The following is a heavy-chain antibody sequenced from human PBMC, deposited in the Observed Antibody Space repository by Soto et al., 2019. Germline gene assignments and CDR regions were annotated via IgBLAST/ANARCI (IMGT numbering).Heavy chain of an antibody. Sequence: QVQLVQSGAEVKKPGSSVRVSCKASGDTFTFYSINWLRQAPGLGLDWIVRINPILSISNYAQRFQGRVTMTADKSTSTAYMELSSLRSEDTAMYYCASSYGSGYRAFDYWGQGALVTVSS. V-gene: IGHV1-69*02. CDR2: INPILSIS. CDR1: GDTFTFYS. J-gene: IGHJ4*02. D-gene: IGHD3-10*01. CDR3: ASSYGSGYRAFDY.